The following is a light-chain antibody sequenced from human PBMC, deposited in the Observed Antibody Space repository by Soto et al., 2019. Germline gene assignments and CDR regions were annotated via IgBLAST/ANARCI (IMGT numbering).Light chain of an antibody. CDR1: SSNIGSNG. CDR3: AAWDDSLNDV. V-gene: IGLV1-44*01. Sequence: QSVLTQPPSASGTPGQRVTISCSGSSSNIGSNGVNWYRQLPGTAPKLLIYSNNQRPSGVPDRFSGSKSGTSASLAISGLQSEDEADYYCAAWDDSLNDVFGGGTQLTVL. CDR2: SNN. J-gene: IGLJ2*01.